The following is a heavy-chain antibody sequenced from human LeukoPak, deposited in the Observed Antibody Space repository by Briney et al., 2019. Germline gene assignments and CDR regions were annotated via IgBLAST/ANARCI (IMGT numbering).Heavy chain of an antibody. CDR3: AKSSTAAIRQYYYYYMDV. CDR2: ISGSGGST. V-gene: IGHV3-23*01. Sequence: GGFLRLSCAASGFTFSSYGMSWVRQAPGKGLEWVSAISGSGGSTYYADSVKGRFTISRDNSKNTLYLQMNSLRAEDTAVYYCAKSSTAAIRQYYYYYMDVWGKGTTVTVSS. J-gene: IGHJ6*03. CDR1: GFTFSSYG. D-gene: IGHD2-2*01.